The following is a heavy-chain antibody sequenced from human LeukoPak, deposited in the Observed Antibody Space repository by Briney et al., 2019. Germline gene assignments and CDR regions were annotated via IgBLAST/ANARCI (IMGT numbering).Heavy chain of an antibody. CDR2: ISSSSSYI. D-gene: IGHD2-2*01. Sequence: PGGSLRLSCAASGFTFSSYSMNWVRQAPGKGLEWVSSISSSSSYIYYADSVKGRFTISRDNAKNSLYLQMNSLRAEDTAVYYCARDNSLTRYNWFDPWGQGTLVTVSS. V-gene: IGHV3-21*01. J-gene: IGHJ5*02. CDR1: GFTFSSYS. CDR3: ARDNSLTRYNWFDP.